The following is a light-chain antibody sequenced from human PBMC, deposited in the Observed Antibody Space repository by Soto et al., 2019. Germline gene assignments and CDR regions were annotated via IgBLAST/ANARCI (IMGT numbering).Light chain of an antibody. CDR3: QQYDNWPPYT. V-gene: IGKV3-15*01. Sequence: EIVMTQSPATLSVSPGERATLSCRASQSVGSNLAWYQQNPGQAPRLLIYGSSTTATGIPARFSGSGSETEFTLTISSLQSEDFAVYFCQQYDNWPPYTFGQGTKLEIK. CDR1: QSVGSN. J-gene: IGKJ2*01. CDR2: GSS.